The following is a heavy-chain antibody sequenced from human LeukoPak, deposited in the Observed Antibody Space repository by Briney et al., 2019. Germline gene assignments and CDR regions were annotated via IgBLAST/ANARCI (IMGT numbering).Heavy chain of an antibody. D-gene: IGHD3-22*01. CDR1: GFTFSSYE. Sequence: GGSLRLSCAASGFTFSSYEMNRVRQAPGKGLEWVSYISSSGSTIYYADSVKGRFTISRDNAKNSLYLQMNSLRAEDTAVYYCARRMGDYDSSPFDYWGQGTLVTVSS. V-gene: IGHV3-48*03. J-gene: IGHJ4*02. CDR3: ARRMGDYDSSPFDY. CDR2: ISSSGSTI.